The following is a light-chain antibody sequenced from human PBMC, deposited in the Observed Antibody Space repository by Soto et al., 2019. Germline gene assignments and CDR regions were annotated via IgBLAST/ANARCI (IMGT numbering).Light chain of an antibody. Sequence: QSVLTQPASVSASPGQSITISCTGTSSNVGTYDDVSWYRQHPGKAPKLLIYEVTNRPSGVSNRFSGSKSGNTASLTISGLQAEDEADYYCSSYTTSRTYVFGSGTKVT. CDR3: SSYTTSRTYV. CDR2: EVT. V-gene: IGLV2-14*01. CDR1: SSNVGTYDD. J-gene: IGLJ1*01.